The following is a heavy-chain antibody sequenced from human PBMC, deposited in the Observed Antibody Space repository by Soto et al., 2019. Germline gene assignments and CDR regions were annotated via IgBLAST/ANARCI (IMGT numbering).Heavy chain of an antibody. D-gene: IGHD1-26*01. CDR1: GFTFSNFA. V-gene: IGHV3-23*01. J-gene: IGHJ4*02. CDR3: AKGIVISFLDY. Sequence: GGSLRLSCAASGFTFSNFAMNWVRQAPGKGLEWVSAISGSGGSTYYADSVKGRFTISRDNSKNTLDLQMNSLRAEDTAVYYCAKGIVISFLDYWGQGTLVTVSS. CDR2: ISGSGGST.